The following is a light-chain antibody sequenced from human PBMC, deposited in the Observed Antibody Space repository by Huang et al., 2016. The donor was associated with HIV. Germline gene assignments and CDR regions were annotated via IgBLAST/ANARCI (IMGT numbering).Light chain of an antibody. Sequence: EIVMTQSPATLSLSPGERATLSCGASQSVSTYLAWYQQKPGQAPRHLIYDASTGATGIPARFSGSGSGTEFTLTISSLQSEDSAVYYCQQYNDWPLTFGGGTKVEIK. J-gene: IGKJ4*01. V-gene: IGKV3-15*01. CDR1: QSVSTY. CDR3: QQYNDWPLT. CDR2: DAS.